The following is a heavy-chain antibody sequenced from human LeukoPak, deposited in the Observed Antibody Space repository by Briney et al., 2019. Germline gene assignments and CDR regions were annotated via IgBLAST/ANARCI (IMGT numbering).Heavy chain of an antibody. CDR2: ISAYNGNT. D-gene: IGHD2-15*01. CDR1: GYTSTSYD. Sequence: GASVKVSCKASGYTSTSYDISWVRQAPGQGLEWMGWISAYNGNTNYAQKLQGGVTMTTDTSTSTAYMELRSLRSDDTAVYYCARDRGIFSYCSGGSCYSGYWGQGTLVTVSS. V-gene: IGHV1-18*01. J-gene: IGHJ4*02. CDR3: ARDRGIFSYCSGGSCYSGY.